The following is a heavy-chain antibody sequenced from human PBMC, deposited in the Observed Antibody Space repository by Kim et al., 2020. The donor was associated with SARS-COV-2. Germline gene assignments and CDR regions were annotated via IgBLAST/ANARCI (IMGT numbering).Heavy chain of an antibody. Sequence: SVQCRVTISGDHSKNTLYLQMNSLSAEDTAVYYCAKVQRRIVGATHAFDVWGQGTMVTVSS. D-gene: IGHD1-26*01. V-gene: IGHV3-30*02. CDR3: AKVQRRIVGATHAFDV. J-gene: IGHJ3*01.